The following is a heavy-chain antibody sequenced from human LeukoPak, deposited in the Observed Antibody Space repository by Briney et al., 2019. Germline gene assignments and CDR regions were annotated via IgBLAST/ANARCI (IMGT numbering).Heavy chain of an antibody. CDR3: ARQPAAISQNWFDP. D-gene: IGHD2-2*01. CDR2: IYPGDSDT. Sequence: GESLKISCKGSGYSFTSYWIGWVRQMPGKGLEWMGIIYPGDSDTGYSPSFQGQVTILADKSISTAYLQWSSLKASDTAMYYCARQPAAISQNWFDPWGQGTLVTVSS. J-gene: IGHJ5*02. V-gene: IGHV5-51*01. CDR1: GYSFTSYW.